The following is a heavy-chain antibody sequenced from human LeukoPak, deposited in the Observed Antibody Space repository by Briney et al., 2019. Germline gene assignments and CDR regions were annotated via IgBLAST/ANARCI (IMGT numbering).Heavy chain of an antibody. CDR1: GFTFSSYG. Sequence: GGSLRLSCAASGFTFSSYGMHWVRQAPGKGLEWVAVIWYDGSNKYYADSVKGRFTISRDNSKNTLYLQMNSLRAEDTAVYYCAKARYSGSYWWVFDYWGQGTLVTVSS. CDR2: IWYDGSNK. J-gene: IGHJ4*02. V-gene: IGHV3-33*06. D-gene: IGHD1-26*01. CDR3: AKARYSGSYWWVFDY.